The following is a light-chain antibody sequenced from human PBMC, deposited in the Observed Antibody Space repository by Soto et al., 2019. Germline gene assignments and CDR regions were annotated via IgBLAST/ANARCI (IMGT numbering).Light chain of an antibody. CDR3: QQYGSSPPMT. CDR1: QSVSSSY. CDR2: GAS. J-gene: IGKJ1*01. Sequence: EFVLTQSPGTLSLSPGERATLSCRASQSVSSSYLAWYQQKPGQAPRLLIYGASSMATGIPDRFSGSGSGTDFTLTISRLEPEDFAVYYCQQYGSSPPMTFGQGTKVEIK. V-gene: IGKV3-20*01.